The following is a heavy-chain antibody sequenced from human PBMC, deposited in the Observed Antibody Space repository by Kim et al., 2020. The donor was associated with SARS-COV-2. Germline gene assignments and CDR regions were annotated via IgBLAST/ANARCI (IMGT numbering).Heavy chain of an antibody. J-gene: IGHJ6*02. CDR3: ARAPSSYYGSTHPMDV. CDR2: IGTAGDT. CDR1: GFTFSSYD. D-gene: IGHD3-10*01. V-gene: IGHV3-13*01. Sequence: GGSLRLSCAASGFTFSSYDMHWVRQATGKGLEWVSAIGTAGDTYYPGSVKGRFTISRENAKNSLYLQMNSLRAGDTAVYYCARAPSSYYGSTHPMDVWGQGTTVTVSS.